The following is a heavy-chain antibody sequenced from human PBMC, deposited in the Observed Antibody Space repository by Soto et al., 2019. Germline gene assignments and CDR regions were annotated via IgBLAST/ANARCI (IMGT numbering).Heavy chain of an antibody. Sequence: GASVKVSCKAPGYSFTTFGISWVRQAPGQGLEWMGWISTYSGDTNYAQILQGRVTMTKDTSTNTARMELKSLRSDDTAVYYCARNPYNNGYYAFDNWG. CDR1: GYSFTTFG. V-gene: IGHV1-18*01. J-gene: IGHJ4*01. CDR3: ARNPYNNGYYAFDN. D-gene: IGHD1-20*01. CDR2: ISTYSGDT.